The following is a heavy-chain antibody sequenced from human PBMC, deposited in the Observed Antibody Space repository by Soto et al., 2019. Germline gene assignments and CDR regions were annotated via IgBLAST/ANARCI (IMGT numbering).Heavy chain of an antibody. CDR2: ISYDGSNK. D-gene: IGHD3-3*01. CDR3: AKPRYDFWSGYLQYDYLLDT. CDR1: GFTFSSYG. V-gene: IGHV3-30*18. J-gene: IGHJ6*02. Sequence: GGALRLSCAASGFTFSSYGMHWVRLAPGKGLEWVAVISYDGSNKYYADSVKGRFTISRDNYKNKLYLQMNSLRAEDTAVSYRAKPRYDFWSGYLQYDYLLDTWRQPTTVTVS.